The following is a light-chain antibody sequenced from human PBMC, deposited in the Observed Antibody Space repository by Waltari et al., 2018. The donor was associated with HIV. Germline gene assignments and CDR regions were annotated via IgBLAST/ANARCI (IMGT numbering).Light chain of an antibody. J-gene: IGLJ2*01. V-gene: IGLV1-40*01. CDR1: SSNIGAGFD. Sequence: QSLLTQPPSVSGAPGQRVTISCTGSSSNIGAGFDVHWYQQLPGTVPKLHIYGNSNRPSGVPHRFSGSKSGTSASLTVSGLQAEDEADYYCASHAGSKDVFGGGTRLTVL. CDR2: GNS. CDR3: ASHAGSKDV.